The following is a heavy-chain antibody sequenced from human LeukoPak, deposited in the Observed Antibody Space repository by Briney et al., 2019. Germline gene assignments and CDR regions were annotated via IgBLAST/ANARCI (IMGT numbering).Heavy chain of an antibody. J-gene: IGHJ4*02. D-gene: IGHD3-3*01. CDR2: ISGSGGST. CDR1: GFTFSSYA. Sequence: GGSLRLSCAASGFTFSSYAMSWVRQAPGQGLEWVSAISGSGGSTYYADSVKGRFTISRDNSKNTLYLQMNSLRAEDTAVYYCAKEYYDFWSGYYGTDYWGQGTLVTVSS. V-gene: IGHV3-23*01. CDR3: AKEYYDFWSGYYGTDY.